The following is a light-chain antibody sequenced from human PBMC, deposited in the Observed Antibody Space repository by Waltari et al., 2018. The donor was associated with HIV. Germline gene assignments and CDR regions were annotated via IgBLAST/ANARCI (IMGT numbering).Light chain of an antibody. CDR1: NIGTKS. V-gene: IGLV3-21*04. J-gene: IGLJ3*02. Sequence: SYVLTQPPSVSVAPGETATVTCGGNNIGTKSVHWYQQRPGQAPVLVIHYNDGRPSGIPERFSGSNSGNTATLTISRAEAGDEADYYCHVWDGSDYVSGVFGGGTKVTVL. CDR2: YND. CDR3: HVWDGSDYVSGV.